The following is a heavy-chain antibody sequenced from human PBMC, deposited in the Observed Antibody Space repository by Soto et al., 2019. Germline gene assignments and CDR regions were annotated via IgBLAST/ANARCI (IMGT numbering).Heavy chain of an antibody. D-gene: IGHD3-22*01. Sequence: EVQLVQSGGVVVQPGGSLRLSCAASRFTFDDYALHWVRQAPGKGLEWVSGISWNSAIISYADSVKGRFSISRDNAKKYVYLQMDSLRPEDTALYYCVKDFGYYYDYAFDVWGQGTMVTVSP. CDR3: VKDFGYYYDYAFDV. V-gene: IGHV3-9*01. J-gene: IGHJ3*01. CDR1: RFTFDDYA. CDR2: ISWNSAII.